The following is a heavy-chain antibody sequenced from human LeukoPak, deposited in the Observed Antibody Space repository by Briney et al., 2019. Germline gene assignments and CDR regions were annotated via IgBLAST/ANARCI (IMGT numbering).Heavy chain of an antibody. CDR1: GFTFSSHA. J-gene: IGHJ4*02. D-gene: IGHD4-17*01. V-gene: IGHV3-30*04. CDR2: ISYDGSNK. Sequence: PGRSLRLSCAASGFTFSSHAMHWVRQAPGKGLEWVAVISYDGSNKYYADSVKGRFTISRDNSKNTLYLQMNSLRAEDTAVYYCARDTATVTDYWGQGTLVTVSS. CDR3: ARDTATVTDY.